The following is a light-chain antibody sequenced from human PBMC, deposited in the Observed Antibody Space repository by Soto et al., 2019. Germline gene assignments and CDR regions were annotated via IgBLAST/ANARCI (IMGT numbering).Light chain of an antibody. J-gene: IGKJ1*01. V-gene: IGKV3-20*01. CDR2: GAS. CDR1: QSLSSNY. CDR3: QHYGSSPTT. Sequence: EIVLTQSPGTLSLSPGDRATLSCRASQSLSSNYLAWYQQKPGQAPRLLIYGASSRATGIPDRFSGSRSGTDFTLTISRLEPEDFAVYFCQHYGSSPTTFGQGTKVDIK.